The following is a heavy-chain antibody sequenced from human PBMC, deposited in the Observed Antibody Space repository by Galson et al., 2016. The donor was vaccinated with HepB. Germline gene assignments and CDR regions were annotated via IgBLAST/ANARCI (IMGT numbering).Heavy chain of an antibody. CDR2: ISNSGSTT. V-gene: IGHV3-23*01. CDR1: GFTFSTYA. CDR3: AKEFVATGAVLGDY. D-gene: IGHD2-15*01. Sequence: SLRLSCAASGFTFSTYAMSWVRQAPGKGLEWVSAISNSGSTTYYADSVKGRFTTSKDNSKNTLYLQMHSMRVEDTALYYCAKEFVATGAVLGDYWGQGTLVTVSS. J-gene: IGHJ4*02.